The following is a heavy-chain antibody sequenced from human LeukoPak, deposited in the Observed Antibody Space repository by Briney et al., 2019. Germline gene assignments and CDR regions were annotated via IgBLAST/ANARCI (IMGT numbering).Heavy chain of an antibody. V-gene: IGHV3-43*02. CDR2: ISGDGGST. J-gene: IGHJ4*02. CDR1: GFTFDDYA. Sequence: GGSLRLSCAASGFTFDDYAMHWVRQAPGKGLEWVSLISGDGGSTYYADSVKGRFTISSDNSKNSLYLQMNSLRTEDTALYYCAKDYSSSWYLDYWGQGTLVTVSS. CDR3: AKDYSSSWYLDY. D-gene: IGHD6-13*01.